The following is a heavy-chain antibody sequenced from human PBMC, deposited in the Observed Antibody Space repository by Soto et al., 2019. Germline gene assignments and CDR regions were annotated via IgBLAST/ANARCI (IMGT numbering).Heavy chain of an antibody. CDR3: AQLTSS. V-gene: IGHV3-23*01. Sequence: GGSLRLSCAASGFTFSRSSMSWVRQSPGKGLEWVSTISSSGVYYTDSVKGRFTISRDNSKNTLYLQMNSLRVEDTAMYYCAQLTSSWGRGALVTVSS. D-gene: IGHD6-6*01. J-gene: IGHJ5*02. CDR1: GFTFSRSS. CDR2: ISSSGV.